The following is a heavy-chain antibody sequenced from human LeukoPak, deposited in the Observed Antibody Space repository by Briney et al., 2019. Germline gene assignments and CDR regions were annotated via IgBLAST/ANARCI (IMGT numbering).Heavy chain of an antibody. CDR2: IIPILGIA. J-gene: IGHJ5*02. D-gene: IGHD2-21*01. CDR3: ARDLSNVVAIAIPPDQQNWFDP. V-gene: IGHV1-69*04. Sequence: SVKVSCKASGGTFSSYAISWVRQAPGQGLEWMGRIIPILGIANYAQKFQGRVTITADKSTSTAYMELSSLRSEDTAVYYCARDLSNVVAIAIPPDQQNWFDPWGQGTLVTVSS. CDR1: GGTFSSYA.